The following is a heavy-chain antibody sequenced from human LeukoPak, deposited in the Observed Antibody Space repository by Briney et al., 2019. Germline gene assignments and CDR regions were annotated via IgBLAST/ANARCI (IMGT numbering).Heavy chain of an antibody. CDR2: IYYSGST. CDR3: ARAGPDIVVVPAASGFGY. Sequence: SETLSLTCTVSGGSISSGGYYWSWIRQHPGKGLEWIGYIYYSGSTYYNPSLKSRVTISVDTSRNQFSLKLSSVTAADTAVYYCARAGPDIVVVPAASGFGYWGQGTLVTVSS. CDR1: GGSISSGGYY. J-gene: IGHJ4*02. V-gene: IGHV4-31*03. D-gene: IGHD2-2*01.